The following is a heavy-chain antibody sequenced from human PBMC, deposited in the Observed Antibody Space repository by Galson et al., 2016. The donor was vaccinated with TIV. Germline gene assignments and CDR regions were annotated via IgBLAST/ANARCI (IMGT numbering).Heavy chain of an antibody. J-gene: IGHJ5*02. CDR3: ARTQSPVHITSRNYEA. D-gene: IGHD1-7*01. CDR1: GFSLTTSGMC. CDR2: IDWDDDK. V-gene: IGHV2-70*01. Sequence: PALVKPTQTLTLTCTFSGFSLTTSGMCVTWIRQPPGKALEWLALIDWDDDKYYSTSLKTRLTISKDTSKDQVVLTLTNLDPADTATYFCARTQSPVHITSRNYEAWGQGILGTVSS.